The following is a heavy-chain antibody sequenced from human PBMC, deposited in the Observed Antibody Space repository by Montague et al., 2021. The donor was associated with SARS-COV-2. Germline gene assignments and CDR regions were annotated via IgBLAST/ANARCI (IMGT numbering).Heavy chain of an antibody. CDR1: GDSISTDNC. CDR2: IYHTGST. V-gene: IGHV4-4*02. J-gene: IGHJ4*02. D-gene: IGHD1-26*01. CDR3: ARKGNGRSDLAY. Sequence: SETLSLTCVVSGDSISTDNCWTWVSLHPGKGREWVVEIYHTGSTKYKQSPKTRVSMSFGKSSNQFSLRLTSVTAAETAIYYCARKGNGRSDLAYWGQGTLVTVSS.